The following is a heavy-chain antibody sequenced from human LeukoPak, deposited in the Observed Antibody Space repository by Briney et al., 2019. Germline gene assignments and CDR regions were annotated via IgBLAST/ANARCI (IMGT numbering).Heavy chain of an antibody. J-gene: IGHJ5*01. CDR3: VKVLGSLYYYDS. Sequence: GGSLRLSCSTSGFTFGNYAMHWVRQAPGQGLEYVSAISDTGGSTFYADSVKGRFTISRDNSKNTLYLQTSSLRAEDTAVYYCVKVLGSLYYYDSWGQGTLVTVSS. CDR1: GFTFGNYA. V-gene: IGHV3-64D*06. D-gene: IGHD3-22*01. CDR2: ISDTGGST.